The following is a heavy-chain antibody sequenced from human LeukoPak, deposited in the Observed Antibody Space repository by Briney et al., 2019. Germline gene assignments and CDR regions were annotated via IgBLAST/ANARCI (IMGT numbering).Heavy chain of an antibody. CDR1: GDSVPSSSAT. J-gene: IGHJ6*02. CDR2: TYYRSKWYN. CDR3: ARGGDRPGRYYYYGMDV. Sequence: SQTLSLTCAISGDSVPSSSATWNWIRQSPSRGLEWLGRTYYRSKWYNDYAVSVKSRITINPDTSKNQFSLQLSSVTPEDTAVYFCARGGDRPGRYYYYGMDVWGQGTTVSVSS. D-gene: IGHD3-16*01. V-gene: IGHV6-1*01.